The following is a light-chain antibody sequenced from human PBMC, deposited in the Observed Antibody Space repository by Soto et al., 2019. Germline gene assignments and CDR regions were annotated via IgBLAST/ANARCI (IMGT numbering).Light chain of an antibody. CDR1: QVIGNY. Sequence: DIQMTQSPSSLSASVGDRVTITCRASQVIGNYLAWYQQKPGKVPKLLIYAASTLESGVPSRFSATVSGTEFSLTITSLQPEDFATYYCQQLFDSPITFGQGTRLEIK. V-gene: IGKV1-9*01. CDR3: QQLFDSPIT. CDR2: AAS. J-gene: IGKJ5*01.